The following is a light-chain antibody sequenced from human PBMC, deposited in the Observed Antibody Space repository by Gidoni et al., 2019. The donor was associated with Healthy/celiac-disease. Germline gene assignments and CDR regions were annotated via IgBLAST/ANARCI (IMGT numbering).Light chain of an antibody. CDR3: TSYTSSITLVV. V-gene: IGLV2-14*01. J-gene: IGLJ2*01. CDR2: DVS. Sequence: QSALTQTASVSGSPGQSITISCTGTSSDVGGYNYVSWYQQYPGKAPKLMIYDVSNRPSGVSNRFSGSKSGNTASLTISGLQAEDEADYYCTSYTSSITLVVFGGGTKLTVL. CDR1: SSDVGGYNY.